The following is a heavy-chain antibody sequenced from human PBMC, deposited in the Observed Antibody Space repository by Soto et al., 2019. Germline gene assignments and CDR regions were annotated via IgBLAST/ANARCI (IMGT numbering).Heavy chain of an antibody. J-gene: IGHJ1*01. Sequence: EVQLVESGGGLVQPGGSLRLSCVASGFTFSSNWMHWVRQAPGKGLVWVSSISNDGSSIYADPVKGRFTISRDNAKNTLYLQMYSLRAEDTAMYYCARLPNKSPQNWGQGTLVIVSP. CDR2: ISNDGSS. V-gene: IGHV3-74*01. CDR1: GFTFSSNW. CDR3: ARLPNKSPQN.